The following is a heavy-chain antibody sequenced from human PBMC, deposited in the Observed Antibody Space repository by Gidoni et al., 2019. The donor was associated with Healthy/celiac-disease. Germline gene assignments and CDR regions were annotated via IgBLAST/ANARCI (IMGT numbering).Heavy chain of an antibody. D-gene: IGHD3-22*01. CDR3: AKGAYYYDSRELDY. Sequence: EVQLLESGGGLVQPGGPLRLSRAASGFTSSSYAMSWVRQAPGKGLEWVSAISGSGGSTYYADSVKGRFTISRDNSKNTLYLQMNSLRAEDTAVYYCAKGAYYYDSRELDYWGQGTLVTVSS. CDR1: GFTSSSYA. J-gene: IGHJ4*02. CDR2: ISGSGGST. V-gene: IGHV3-23*01.